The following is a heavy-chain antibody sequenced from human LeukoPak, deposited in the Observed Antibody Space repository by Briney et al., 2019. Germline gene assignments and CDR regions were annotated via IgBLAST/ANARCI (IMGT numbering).Heavy chain of an antibody. J-gene: IGHJ4*02. CDR3: ARDQGSLSRSWYTGY. D-gene: IGHD6-13*01. Sequence: ASVKVSCKASGYTFTGYHIHWVRQAPGQGLEWMGRINPNSGDTIFAQKFQGRVTMTSDTSITTAYMELSSLRPDDTAVYFCARDQGSLSRSWYTGYWGQGTQVTVSS. CDR1: GYTFTGYH. CDR2: INPNSGDT. V-gene: IGHV1-2*06.